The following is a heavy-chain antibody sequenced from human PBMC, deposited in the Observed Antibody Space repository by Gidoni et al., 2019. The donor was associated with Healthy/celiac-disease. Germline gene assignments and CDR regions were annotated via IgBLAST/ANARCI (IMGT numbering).Heavy chain of an antibody. J-gene: IGHJ4*02. Sequence: QVQLVQSGAEVKKPGSSVQVSCKASGYTFTSYDTNWVRQATGQGLEWMGWMNPNSGNTGYAQKFQGRVTMTRNTSISTAYMELSSLRSEDTAVYYCARGDIAVAGGIVDYWGQGTLVTVSS. CDR3: ARGDIAVAGGIVDY. CDR2: MNPNSGNT. V-gene: IGHV1-8*01. CDR1: GYTFTSYD. D-gene: IGHD6-19*01.